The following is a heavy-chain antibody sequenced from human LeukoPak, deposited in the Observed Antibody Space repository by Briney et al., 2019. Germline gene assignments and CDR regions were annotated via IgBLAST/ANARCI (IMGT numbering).Heavy chain of an antibody. CDR1: GYTFTGYY. J-gene: IGHJ6*02. Sequence: ASVKVSCKASGYTFTGYYMHWVRQAPGQGLEWMGWINPNSGGTNYAQKFQGRVTMTRDTSISTAYMELSRLRSDDTAVYYCARVGCSSTSCYVYYYYGMDVWGQGTTVTVSS. CDR3: ARVGCSSTSCYVYYYYGMDV. CDR2: INPNSGGT. D-gene: IGHD2-2*01. V-gene: IGHV1-2*02.